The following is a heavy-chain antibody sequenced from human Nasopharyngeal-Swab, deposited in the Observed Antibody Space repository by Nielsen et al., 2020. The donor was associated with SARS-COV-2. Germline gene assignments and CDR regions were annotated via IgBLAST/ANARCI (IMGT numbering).Heavy chain of an antibody. D-gene: IGHD3-10*01. CDR2: IYHSGDT. J-gene: IGHJ6*04. CDR3: ARLAGGSAAVPLGDV. Sequence: WIRQPPGKGLEWIGSIYHSGDTYYNPSLKSRVTMSVDTSKNRFSLNLNPVTATDTAVYFCARLAGGSAAVPLGDVWGKGTTVTVSS. V-gene: IGHV4-38-2*01.